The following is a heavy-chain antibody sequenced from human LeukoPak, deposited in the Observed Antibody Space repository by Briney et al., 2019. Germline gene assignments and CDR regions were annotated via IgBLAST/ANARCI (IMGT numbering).Heavy chain of an antibody. CDR1: GYTCTSYY. CDR3: ARDLIAVAGTSAFDI. D-gene: IGHD6-19*01. Sequence: ASGKVSCKASGYTCTSYYMHWVRQAAGQGLEWMGIINPSGGSTSYAQKFQGRVTMTRDTSTSTVYMELSSLRSEDTAVYYCARDLIAVAGTSAFDIWGQGTMVTVSS. CDR2: INPSGGST. J-gene: IGHJ3*02. V-gene: IGHV1-46*01.